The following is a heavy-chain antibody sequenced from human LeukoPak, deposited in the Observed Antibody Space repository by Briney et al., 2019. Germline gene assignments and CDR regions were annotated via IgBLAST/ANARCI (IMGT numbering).Heavy chain of an antibody. Sequence: PGGSLRLSCAASGFTFSDYYMIWIRQAPGKGLEWVSYISSSGSTIYYTDSVKGRFTISRDNAKNSLYLQMNSLRVDDKAVYYCAREVVGSTLDYWGQGTLVTVSS. D-gene: IGHD2-15*01. V-gene: IGHV3-11*04. CDR3: AREVVGSTLDY. CDR1: GFTFSDYY. CDR2: ISSSGSTI. J-gene: IGHJ4*02.